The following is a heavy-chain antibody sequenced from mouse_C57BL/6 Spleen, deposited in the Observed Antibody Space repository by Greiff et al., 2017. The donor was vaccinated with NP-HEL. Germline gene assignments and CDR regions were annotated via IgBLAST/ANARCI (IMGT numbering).Heavy chain of an antibody. CDR1: GFNIKDYY. V-gene: IGHV14-2*01. CDR3: ARGSGYVGDFDY. D-gene: IGHD3-2*02. J-gene: IGHJ2*01. CDR2: IDPEDGET. Sequence: EVQLQQSGAELVKPGASVKLSCTASGFNIKDYYMHWVKQRTEQGLEWIGRIDPEDGETKYVPKFQGKATITADPSSNTAYLPHSSLTSEDTAVYYCARGSGYVGDFDYWGQGTTLTVSS.